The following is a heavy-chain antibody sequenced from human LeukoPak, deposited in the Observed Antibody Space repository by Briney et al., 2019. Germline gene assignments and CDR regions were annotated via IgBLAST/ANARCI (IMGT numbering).Heavy chain of an antibody. CDR1: GFTFSSYA. J-gene: IGHJ6*02. D-gene: IGHD3-16*01. CDR3: AKAGDGVPAHYHYYYGMDV. Sequence: PGGSLRLSCAASGFTFSSYAMSWVRQAPGKGLEWVSAISGSGGSTYYADSVKGRFTISRDNSKNTLYLQMNSLRAEDTAVYYCAKAGDGVPAHYHYYYGMDVWGQGTTVTVSS. CDR2: ISGSGGST. V-gene: IGHV3-23*01.